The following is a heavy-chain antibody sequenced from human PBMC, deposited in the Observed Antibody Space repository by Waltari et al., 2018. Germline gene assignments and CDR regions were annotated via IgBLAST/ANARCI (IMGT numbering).Heavy chain of an antibody. V-gene: IGHV4-39*07. Sequence: QLQLQESGPGLVKPSETLSLTCTVSGGSISSSSYYWGWIRQPPGKGLEWIGEIYHSGSTNYNPSLKSRVTISVDKSKNQFSLKLSSVTAADTAVYYCARAIVGATVYYFDYWGQGTLVTVSS. CDR2: IYHSGST. D-gene: IGHD1-26*01. J-gene: IGHJ4*02. CDR3: ARAIVGATVYYFDY. CDR1: GGSISSSSYY.